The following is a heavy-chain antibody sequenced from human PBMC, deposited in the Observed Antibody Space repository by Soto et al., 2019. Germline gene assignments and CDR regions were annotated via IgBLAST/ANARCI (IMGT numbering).Heavy chain of an antibody. CDR2: IYWDDDK. J-gene: IGHJ3*02. CDR3: ARIPYGSSGYDAFDI. V-gene: IGHV2-5*02. D-gene: IGHD3-22*01. CDR1: GFSLRTSGVG. Sequence: GSGPTLVNPARTLTLTCTFSGFSLRTSGVGVGWIRQPPGKALEWLALIYWDDDKRYSPSLKSRLTITKDTSKNQVVLTMTNMDPVDTATYYCARIPYGSSGYDAFDIWGQGTMVTVSS.